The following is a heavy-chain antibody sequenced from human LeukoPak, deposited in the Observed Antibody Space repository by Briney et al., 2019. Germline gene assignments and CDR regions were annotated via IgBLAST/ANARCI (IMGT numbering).Heavy chain of an antibody. V-gene: IGHV1-2*02. CDR3: ARVRSAEERAWAY. Sequence: ASVKVSCKASGYTFSDFYIHWVRQAPGQGLEYVGWITPKSGDTYSPQRFQGRVTMTRDTSISTAYMELSSLRSDDTAVYFCARVRSAEERAWAYWGQGTVITVS. CDR2: ITPKSGDT. CDR1: GYTFSDFY. J-gene: IGHJ4*02. D-gene: IGHD1-1*01.